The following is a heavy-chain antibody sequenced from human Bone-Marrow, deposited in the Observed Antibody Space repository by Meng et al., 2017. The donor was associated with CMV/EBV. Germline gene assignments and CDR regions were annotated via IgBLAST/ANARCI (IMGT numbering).Heavy chain of an antibody. V-gene: IGHV4-38-2*02. CDR1: GYSISSGYY. J-gene: IGHJ4*02. CDR3: AREVVTPGGSFYFDY. CDR2: IYHSGST. Sequence: GSLRLSCTVSGYSISSGYYWGWIRQPPGKGLEWIGSIYHSGSTYYNPSLKSRVTISVDTSKNQFSLKLSSVTAADTAVYYCAREVVTPGGSFYFDYWGQGTLVTVSS. D-gene: IGHD4-23*01.